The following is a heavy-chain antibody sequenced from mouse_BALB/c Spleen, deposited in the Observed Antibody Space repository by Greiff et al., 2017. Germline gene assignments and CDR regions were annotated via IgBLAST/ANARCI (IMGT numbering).Heavy chain of an antibody. D-gene: IGHD1-1*01. CDR1: GYTFTSYT. J-gene: IGHJ4*01. CDR3: ASYEGYYYAMDY. Sequence: QVQLQQSGAELARPGASVKMSCKASGYTFTSYTMHWVKQRPGQGLEWIGYINPSSGYTNYNQKFKDKATLTADKSSSTAYMQLSSLTSEDSAVYYCASYEGYYYAMDYWGQGTSVTVSS. V-gene: IGHV1-4*01. CDR2: INPSSGYT.